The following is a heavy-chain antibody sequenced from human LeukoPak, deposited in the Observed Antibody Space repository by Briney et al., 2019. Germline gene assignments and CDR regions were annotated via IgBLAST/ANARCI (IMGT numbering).Heavy chain of an antibody. CDR1: GYTFTGYY. V-gene: IGHV1-2*02. CDR3: ARDLTTGYYYDSSGHNWFDP. J-gene: IGHJ5*02. CDR2: INPNSGGT. Sequence: ASVKVSCKASGYTFTGYYMHWVRQAPGQGLEWMGWINPNSGGTNYAQKFQGRVTMTRDTSTSTAYMELSRLRSDDTAVYYCARDLTTGYYYDSSGHNWFDPWGQGTLVTVSS. D-gene: IGHD3-22*01.